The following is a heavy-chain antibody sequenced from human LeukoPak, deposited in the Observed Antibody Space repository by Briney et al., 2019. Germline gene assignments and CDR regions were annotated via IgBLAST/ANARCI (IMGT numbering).Heavy chain of an antibody. CDR2: ISSSSSYI. CDR1: GFTFSSYS. CDR3: ARASAAAGIKEFDY. V-gene: IGHV3-21*01. D-gene: IGHD6-13*01. J-gene: IGHJ4*02. Sequence: PGGSLRLSCAASGFTFSSYSMNWVRQAPGKGLEWVSSISSSSSYIYYADSVKGRFTISRDNAKNSLYLQMNSLRAEDTAVYYCARASAAAGIKEFDYWGQGTLVTVSS.